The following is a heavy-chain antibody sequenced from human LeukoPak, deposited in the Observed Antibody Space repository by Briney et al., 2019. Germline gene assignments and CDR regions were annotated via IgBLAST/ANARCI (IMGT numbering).Heavy chain of an antibody. CDR3: ARRSWSGYYFDY. J-gene: IGHJ4*02. CDR1: GGTFSSYA. V-gene: IGHV1-69*05. Sequence: ASVKVSCKASGGTFSSYAISWVRQAPGQGLEWMGRIIPIFGTANYAQKFQGRVTITTDESTSTAYMELSSLRSEDTAVYYCARRSWSGYYFDYWGQGTLVTVSS. CDR2: IIPIFGTA. D-gene: IGHD3-3*01.